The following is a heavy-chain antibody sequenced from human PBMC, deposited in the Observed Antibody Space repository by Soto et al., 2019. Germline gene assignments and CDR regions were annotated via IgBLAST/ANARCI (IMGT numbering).Heavy chain of an antibody. CDR3: AKDSYSSGYF. V-gene: IGHV3-9*01. Sequence: GGSLRLSCAASGFTFDDYAMHWVRQAPGKGLEWVSGISWNSGSIGYADSVKGRFTISRDNAKNSLYLQMNSLRVEDTALYYCAKDSYSSGYFWGQGTLVTVSS. D-gene: IGHD6-19*01. J-gene: IGHJ4*02. CDR1: GFTFDDYA. CDR2: ISWNSGSI.